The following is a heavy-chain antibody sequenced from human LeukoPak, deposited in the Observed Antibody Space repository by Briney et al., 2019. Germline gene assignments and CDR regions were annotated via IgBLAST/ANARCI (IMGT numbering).Heavy chain of an antibody. J-gene: IGHJ3*02. CDR1: GFTFNSYG. CDR3: ARELSGSYFDAFDI. D-gene: IGHD1-26*01. Sequence: GGSLRLSCAASGFTFNSYGMSWVRQAPGKGLEFVSAISGSGGNIYYADSVKGRFTISRDNSKNTLYLQMNSLRAEDTAVYYCARELSGSYFDAFDIWGQGTMVTVSS. CDR2: ISGSGGNI. V-gene: IGHV3-23*01.